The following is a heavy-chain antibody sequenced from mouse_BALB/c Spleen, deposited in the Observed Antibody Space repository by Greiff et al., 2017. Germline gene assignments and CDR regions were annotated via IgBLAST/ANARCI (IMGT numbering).Heavy chain of an antibody. CDR3: ARRALWLRGYFDY. CDR2: INPSSGYT. Sequence: VKLMESAAELARPGASVKMSCKASGYTFTSYTMHWVKQRPGQGLEWIGYINPSSGYTEYNQKFKDKTTLTADKSSSTAYMQLSSLTSEDSAVYYCARRALWLRGYFDYWGQGTTLTVSS. V-gene: IGHV1-4*02. J-gene: IGHJ2*01. D-gene: IGHD2-2*01. CDR1: GYTFTSYT.